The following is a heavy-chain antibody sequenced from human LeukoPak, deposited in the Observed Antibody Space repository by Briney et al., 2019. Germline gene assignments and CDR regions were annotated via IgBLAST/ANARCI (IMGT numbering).Heavy chain of an antibody. CDR2: INAGNGNT. J-gene: IGHJ6*02. CDR3: ARQRQQLVRRGIIEHYGMDV. V-gene: IGHV1-3*01. D-gene: IGHD6-13*01. CDR1: GYTFTSYA. Sequence: GASVRVSCKASGYTFTSYAMHWVRQAPGQRLEWMGWINAGNGNTKYSQKFQGRVTITRDTSASTAYMELSSLRSEDTAVYYCARQRQQLVRRGIIEHYGMDVWGQGTTVTVSS.